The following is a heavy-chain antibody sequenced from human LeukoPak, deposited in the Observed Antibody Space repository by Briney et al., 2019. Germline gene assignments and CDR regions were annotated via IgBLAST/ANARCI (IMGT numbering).Heavy chain of an antibody. J-gene: IGHJ4*02. CDR2: IYSDGST. V-gene: IGHV3-53*01. CDR3: ARGGDGYNLSVDY. Sequence: GGSLRLSCVASGLSVRSNFMSWVRQAPGKGLEWVSVIYSDGSTYYEDSAKGRFTISRDNSKNTLYLQMNSLRAEDTAVYYCARGGDGYNLSVDYWGQGTLVTVSS. D-gene: IGHD5-24*01. CDR1: GLSVRSNF.